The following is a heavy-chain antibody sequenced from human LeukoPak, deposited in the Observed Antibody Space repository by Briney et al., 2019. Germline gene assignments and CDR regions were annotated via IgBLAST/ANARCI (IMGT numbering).Heavy chain of an antibody. CDR2: IRSKAYGGTT. D-gene: IGHD3-3*01. J-gene: IGHJ4*02. CDR3: TRDVADYDFSSDY. CDR1: GFTFGDYA. V-gene: IGHV3-49*04. Sequence: GGSLRLSCTASGFTFGDYAMSWVRQAPGKGLEWVGFIRSKAYGGTTECAASVKGRFTISRDDSKSIAYLQMNSLKTEDTAVYYCTRDVADYDFSSDYWGQGTLVTVSS.